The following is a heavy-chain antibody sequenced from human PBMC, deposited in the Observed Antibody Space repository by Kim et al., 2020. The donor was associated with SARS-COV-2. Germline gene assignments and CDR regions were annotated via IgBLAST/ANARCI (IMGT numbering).Heavy chain of an antibody. CDR3: ARAGSGLRYFDWLTY. D-gene: IGHD3-9*01. J-gene: IGHJ4*02. Sequence: DSVKGRFTISRDNAKNSLYLQMNSLRAEDTAVYYCARAGSGLRYFDWLTYWGQGTLVTVSS. V-gene: IGHV3-21*01.